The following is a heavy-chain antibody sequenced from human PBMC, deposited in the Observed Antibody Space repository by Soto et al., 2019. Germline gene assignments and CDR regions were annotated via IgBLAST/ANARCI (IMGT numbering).Heavy chain of an antibody. D-gene: IGHD1-1*01. CDR1: GGSMSSYY. J-gene: IGHJ4*02. CDR3: AREPSEGTFDY. Sequence: PSETLSLTCTVSGGSMSSYYWSWIRQPPGKGLEWIGYNYYSGSTNYNPSLKSRVTISVDTSKNQFSLKLSSVTAADTAVYYCAREPSEGTFDYWGQGTLVTVSS. V-gene: IGHV4-59*01. CDR2: NYYSGST.